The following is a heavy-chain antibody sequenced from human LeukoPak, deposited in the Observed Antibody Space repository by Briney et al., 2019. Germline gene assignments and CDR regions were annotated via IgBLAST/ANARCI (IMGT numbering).Heavy chain of an antibody. CDR2: ISSSGSTI. J-gene: IGHJ5*02. CDR3: ARDNSVEDTAWWFDP. D-gene: IGHD4-23*01. V-gene: IGHV3-11*04. CDR1: GFTFSDYY. Sequence: GGSLRLSCAASGFTFSDYYMSWIRQAPGKGLEWVSYISSSGSTIYYADSVKGRFTISRDNAKNSLYLQMNSLRAEDTAVYYCARDNSVEDTAWWFDPWGQGTLVTVSS.